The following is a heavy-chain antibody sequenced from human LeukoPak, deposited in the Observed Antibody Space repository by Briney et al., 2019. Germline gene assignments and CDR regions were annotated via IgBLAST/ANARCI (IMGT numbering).Heavy chain of an antibody. V-gene: IGHV4-59*01. Sequence: SETLSLTCTVSDGSIGSSYWSWIRQPPGKGLERIGYIYYSGSTNYNPSLKSRVTMSVDTSKNHFSLNLTSVTAADTAVYYCARSGSGSYVYYYGLDVWGQGTTVTVSS. D-gene: IGHD3-16*01. CDR2: IYYSGST. J-gene: IGHJ6*02. CDR1: DGSIGSSY. CDR3: ARSGSGSYVYYYGLDV.